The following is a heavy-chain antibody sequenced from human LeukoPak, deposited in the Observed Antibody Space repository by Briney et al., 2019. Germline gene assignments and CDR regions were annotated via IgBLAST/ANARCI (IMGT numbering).Heavy chain of an antibody. CDR2: IYYSGST. D-gene: IGHD3-22*01. Sequence: PSETLSLTCTVSGGSISSGDYYWGWIRQPPGKGLEWIGYIYYSGSTNYNPSLKSRVTISVDTSKNQFSLKLSSVTAADTAVYYCARHGAGYYYDSSGAFDIWGQGTMVTVSS. V-gene: IGHV4-61*05. CDR1: GGSISSGDYY. J-gene: IGHJ3*02. CDR3: ARHGAGYYYDSSGAFDI.